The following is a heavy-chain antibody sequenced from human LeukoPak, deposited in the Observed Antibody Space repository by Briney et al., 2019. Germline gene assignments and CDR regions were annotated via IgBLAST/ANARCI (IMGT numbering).Heavy chain of an antibody. CDR1: GFTFIDYD. CDR3: ARVAGPDAFDI. Sequence: GGSLRLSCAAYGFTFIDYDMHWVRQVIGKGLEWVSAIGIRGDTHYSGSVKGRFTISRENAESSLYLQMNSLRAEDTAVYYCARVAGPDAFDIWGQGTMVTVSS. J-gene: IGHJ3*02. D-gene: IGHD6-19*01. CDR2: IGIRGDT. V-gene: IGHV3-13*01.